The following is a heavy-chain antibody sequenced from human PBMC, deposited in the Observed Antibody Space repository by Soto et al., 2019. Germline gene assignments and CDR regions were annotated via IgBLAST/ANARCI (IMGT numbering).Heavy chain of an antibody. J-gene: IGHJ4*02. D-gene: IGHD5-12*01. CDR3: AKFPPTDIVATIPSY. Sequence: HPGGSLRLSCAASGFTFRNYGMNWVRQAPGKGLEWVSYIGIGSSTKYYADSVKGRFTISRDNAKNSLYLQMNSLRAEDTAVYYCAKFPPTDIVATIPSYWGQGTLVTAPQ. CDR1: GFTFRNYG. V-gene: IGHV3-48*01. CDR2: IGIGSSTK.